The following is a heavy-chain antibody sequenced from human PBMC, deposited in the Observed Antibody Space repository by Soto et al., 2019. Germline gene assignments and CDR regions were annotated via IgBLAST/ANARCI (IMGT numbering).Heavy chain of an antibody. CDR1: GFSLSTSGMC. CDR3: ARTKLELGYYYGMDV. Sequence: SGPTLVNPTQTVTLTCTFSGFSLSTSGMCVSWIRQPPGKALEWLALIDWDDDKYYSTSLKTRLTISKDTSKSPVVLTMTNMDPVDTATYYCARTKLELGYYYGMDVWGQGTTVTVSS. V-gene: IGHV2-70*01. J-gene: IGHJ6*02. D-gene: IGHD7-27*01. CDR2: IDWDDDK.